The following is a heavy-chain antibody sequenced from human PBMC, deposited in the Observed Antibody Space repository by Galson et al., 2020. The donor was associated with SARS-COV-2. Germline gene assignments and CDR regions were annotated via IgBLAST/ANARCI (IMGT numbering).Heavy chain of an antibody. V-gene: IGHV3-30*03. Sequence: GESLKISCAASGFTFSNYGIHWVRQAPGKGLEWVAVISDDANNKYYADSVKGRFTISRDNSKNTLHLQMNSLRAEDTAVYYCARGAYRSSWALGDAFDIWGQGTMVTVSS. D-gene: IGHD6-19*01. CDR3: ARGAYRSSWALGDAFDI. J-gene: IGHJ3*02. CDR2: ISDDANNK. CDR1: GFTFSNYG.